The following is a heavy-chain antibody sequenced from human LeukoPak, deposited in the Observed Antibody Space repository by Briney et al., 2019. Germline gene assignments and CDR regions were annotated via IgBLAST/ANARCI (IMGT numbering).Heavy chain of an antibody. V-gene: IGHV4-31*03. CDR2: IHDSGTT. CDR3: ARASRWGDLSSDY. Sequence: SETLSLTCTVSGGSISSGGLYWSWIRQHPGKGLEWIGYIHDSGTTYYNPSLKSRVTISLGTSKNQFSLNLSSVTAADTAVYYCARASRWGDLSSDYWGQGTLVTVSS. D-gene: IGHD3-16*02. CDR1: GGSISSGGLY. J-gene: IGHJ4*02.